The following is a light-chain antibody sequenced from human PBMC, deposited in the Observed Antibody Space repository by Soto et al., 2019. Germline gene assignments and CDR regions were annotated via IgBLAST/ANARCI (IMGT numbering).Light chain of an antibody. V-gene: IGLV2-14*01. CDR3: SSYAGSFNV. CDR1: SSDLGTFDY. CDR2: EVS. J-gene: IGLJ1*01. Sequence: QSALTQPASVSGSPGQSITISCTGTSSDLGTFDYVSWFQHYPGKAPKLVIYEVSSRASGVSSRFSGSKSANTASLTISGLQPEDEADYYCSSYAGSFNVFGTGTKLTVL.